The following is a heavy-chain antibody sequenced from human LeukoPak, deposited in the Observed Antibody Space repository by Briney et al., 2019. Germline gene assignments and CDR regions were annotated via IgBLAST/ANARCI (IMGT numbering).Heavy chain of an antibody. CDR3: ARGGEGLYYFDY. CDR1: GYTFTSYD. D-gene: IGHD3-16*01. CDR2: MNPNSGNT. V-gene: IGHV1-8*01. Sequence: ASVKVSCKASGYTFTSYDNNWVRQATGQGLEWMGWMNPNSGNTGYAQKFQGRVTMTRNTSISTAYMELSSLRSEDTAVYYCARGGEGLYYFDYWGQGTLVTVSS. J-gene: IGHJ4*02.